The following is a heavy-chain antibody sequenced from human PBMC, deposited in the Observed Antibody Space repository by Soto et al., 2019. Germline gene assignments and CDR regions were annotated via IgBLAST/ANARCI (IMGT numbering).Heavy chain of an antibody. CDR1: GYSFTSYW. V-gene: IGHV5-51*01. D-gene: IGHD6-13*01. CDR2: IYPGDSDT. CDR3: ARPSDSSWYYYNSPKYYYYGMDV. Sequence: GESLKISCKGSGYSFTSYWIGWVRQMPGKGLEWMGIIYPGDSDTRYSPSFQGQVTISADKSISTAYLQWSSLKASDTAMYYCARPSDSSWYYYNSPKYYYYGMDVWGQGTTVTVSS. J-gene: IGHJ6*02.